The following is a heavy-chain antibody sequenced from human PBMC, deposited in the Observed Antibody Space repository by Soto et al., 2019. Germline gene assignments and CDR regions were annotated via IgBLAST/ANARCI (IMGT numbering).Heavy chain of an antibody. J-gene: IGHJ4*02. CDR2: IIPIFGTA. CDR3: ASRDIHRSSFAY. Sequence: QVQLVQSGAEVKKPGSSVKVSCKASGGTFSSYAISWVRQAPGQGLEWMGGIIPIFGTANYAQKFQGRVTITAHESTSPAYMELSSLRSEDTAVYSCASRDIHRSSFAYWGQGTLVTVSS. CDR1: GGTFSSYA. V-gene: IGHV1-69*12. D-gene: IGHD6-6*01.